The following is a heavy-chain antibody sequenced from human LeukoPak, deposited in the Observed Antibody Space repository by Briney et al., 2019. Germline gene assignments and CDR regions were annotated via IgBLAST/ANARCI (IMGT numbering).Heavy chain of an antibody. Sequence: GGSLRLSCVVSGFTFSGYWMSWVRQAPGKGLEWVANIKVDGSDKYYVDSVRGRFTISRDNAKNSLYLQMSSLRAEDTAVYYCARGRTQQLVFPDYFDYWGQGTLVTVSS. J-gene: IGHJ4*02. V-gene: IGHV3-7*01. CDR2: IKVDGSDK. D-gene: IGHD6-6*01. CDR1: GFTFSGYW. CDR3: ARGRTQQLVFPDYFDY.